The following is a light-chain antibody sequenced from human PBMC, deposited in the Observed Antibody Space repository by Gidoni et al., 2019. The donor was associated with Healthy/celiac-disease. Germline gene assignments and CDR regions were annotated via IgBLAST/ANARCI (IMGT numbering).Light chain of an antibody. CDR3: QQYYSTPLA. J-gene: IGKJ1*01. CDR2: WAS. Sequence: DIVMTQSPASLAVSLGERATINCKSSQSVLYSSNNKNYLAWYQQKPGQPPKLLIYWASTRESGVPDRFSGSGSGTDFTLTISSLQAEDVAVYYCQQYYSTPLAFGQGTKVEMK. V-gene: IGKV4-1*01. CDR1: QSVLYSSNNKNY.